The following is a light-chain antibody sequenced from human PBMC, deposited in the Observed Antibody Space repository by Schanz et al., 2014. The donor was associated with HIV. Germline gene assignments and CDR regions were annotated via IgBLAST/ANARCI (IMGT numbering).Light chain of an antibody. CDR2: GAS. CDR1: QSVSSNY. V-gene: IGKV3-20*01. CDR3: QQYGGSVPWT. Sequence: EIVLTQSPGTLSLSPGERATLSCRASQSVSSNYLAWYQQKPGQAPRLLIYGASSRATGVPDRFSGSGSGADFILTISTLEPEDSAVYYCQQYGGSVPWTFGQGTKVEIK. J-gene: IGKJ1*01.